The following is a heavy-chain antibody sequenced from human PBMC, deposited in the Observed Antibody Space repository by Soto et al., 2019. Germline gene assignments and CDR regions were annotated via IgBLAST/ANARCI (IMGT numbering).Heavy chain of an antibody. V-gene: IGHV3-33*01. J-gene: IGHJ4*02. CDR3: ARVFPLSGYGVGY. CDR2: IWNDGNSK. CDR1: EFTFSVYV. Sequence: PGGSLRLSCVASEFTFSVYVMHWVRQAPGKGLEWVAVIWNDGNSKNYADSVKGRFTISRDNSMNTLYLHMNSLRAEDTAVYYCARVFPLSGYGVGYWGQGTLVTVSS. D-gene: IGHD5-12*01.